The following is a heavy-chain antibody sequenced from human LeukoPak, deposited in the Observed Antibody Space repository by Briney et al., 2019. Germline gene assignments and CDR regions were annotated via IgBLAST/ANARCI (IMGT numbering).Heavy chain of an antibody. Sequence: ASVKVSCKASGYTFTSYYTHWVRQAPGQGLEWMGIINPSGGSTSYAQKFQGRVTMTRDTSTSTVYMELSSLRSEDTAVYYCASGVLITMVRGVISEEAYYGMDVWGQGTTVTVSS. V-gene: IGHV1-46*01. CDR2: INPSGGST. D-gene: IGHD3-10*01. CDR1: GYTFTSYY. J-gene: IGHJ6*02. CDR3: ASGVLITMVRGVISEEAYYGMDV.